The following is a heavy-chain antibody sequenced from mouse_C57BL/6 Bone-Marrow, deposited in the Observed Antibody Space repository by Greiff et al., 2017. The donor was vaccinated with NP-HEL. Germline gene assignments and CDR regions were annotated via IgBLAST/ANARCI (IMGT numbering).Heavy chain of an antibody. CDR1: GYTFTSYW. CDR2: IYPGNSDT. CDR3: TREGKCYDGYSVGYWDFDV. Sequence: EVQLQQSGTVLARPGASVKMSCKTSGYTFTSYWMHWVKQRPGQGLEWIGAIYPGNSDTSYNQKFKGKAKLTAVTSASTAYMELSSLTNEDSAFYYCTREGKCYDGYSVGYWDFDVWGTGTTVTVSS. V-gene: IGHV1-5*01. J-gene: IGHJ1*03. D-gene: IGHD2-3*01.